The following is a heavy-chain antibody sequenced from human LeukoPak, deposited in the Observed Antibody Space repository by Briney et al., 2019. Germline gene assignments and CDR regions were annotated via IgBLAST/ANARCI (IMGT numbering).Heavy chain of an antibody. CDR3: ARYRRDDISGTEEAFDI. Sequence: SETPSLTCTVSGDSITSDSYYWSWIRQPAGKGLEWIGRIYPSGNTNYNPSLKSRVTISVDMSNNQFSLRLTSVTAADTAVYYCARYRRDDISGTEEAFDIWGQGTMVTVSS. CDR1: GDSITSDSYY. V-gene: IGHV4-61*02. CDR2: IYPSGNT. J-gene: IGHJ3*02. D-gene: IGHD1-20*01.